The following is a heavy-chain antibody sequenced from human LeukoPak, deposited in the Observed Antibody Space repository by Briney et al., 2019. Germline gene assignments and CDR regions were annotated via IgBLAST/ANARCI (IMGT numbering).Heavy chain of an antibody. V-gene: IGHV3-21*01. CDR2: ISSSSSYI. CDR1: GFTSSSYS. D-gene: IGHD4-23*01. CDR3: ARAMVVTPGPDY. Sequence: PGGSLRLXCAASGFTSSSYSMNWVRRAPGKGLEWVSSISSSSSYIYYADSVKGRFTISRDNAKNSLYLQMNSLRAEDTAVYYCARAMVVTPGPDYWGQGTLVTVSS. J-gene: IGHJ4*02.